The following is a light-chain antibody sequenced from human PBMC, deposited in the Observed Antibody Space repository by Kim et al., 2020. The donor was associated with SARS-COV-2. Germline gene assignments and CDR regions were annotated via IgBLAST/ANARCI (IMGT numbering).Light chain of an antibody. J-gene: IGKJ4*01. Sequence: DIQLTQSPSSLSASVGDTLTITCRSGQSIRDYLNWYQHKPGKAPKLLISGASRLQSGVPSRFSGRGSGTDFTLTVRNLQPEDFATYYCQQTYDSPTFGGGTKLEI. CDR1: QSIRDY. V-gene: IGKV1-39*01. CDR3: QQTYDSPT. CDR2: GAS.